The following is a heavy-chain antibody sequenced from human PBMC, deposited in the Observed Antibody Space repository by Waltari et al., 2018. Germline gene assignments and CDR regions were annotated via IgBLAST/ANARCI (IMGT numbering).Heavy chain of an antibody. D-gene: IGHD2-15*01. CDR3: VRHARTTSGGKHFDH. CDR2: MYYSGRS. J-gene: IGHJ4*02. CDR1: GESISSSSSY. Sequence: QFQLQESGPGLVKASETLSLTCTVSGESISSSSSYWGWVRQPEGNGLEWSSNMYYSGRSYYNPSLRSRVTIAGDTYKSQFSLKLSSVTAADTSMYYCVRHARTTSGGKHFDHWGQGMLVTVSP. V-gene: IGHV4-39*01.